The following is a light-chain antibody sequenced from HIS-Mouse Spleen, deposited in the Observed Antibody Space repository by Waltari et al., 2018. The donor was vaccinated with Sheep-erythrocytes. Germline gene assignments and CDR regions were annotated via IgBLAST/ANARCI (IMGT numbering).Light chain of an antibody. CDR1: SSDVGGYNY. V-gene: IGLV2-11*01. Sequence: QSALTQPRSVSGSPGQSVTISCTGTSSDVGGYNYVSWYQQHPGKAPKLMIYDVSKRPSGFPERVSGSKSGNTASLTISGLQAEDEADYYCCSYAGSYNHVFATGTKVTVL. CDR3: CSYAGSYNHV. CDR2: DVS. J-gene: IGLJ1*01.